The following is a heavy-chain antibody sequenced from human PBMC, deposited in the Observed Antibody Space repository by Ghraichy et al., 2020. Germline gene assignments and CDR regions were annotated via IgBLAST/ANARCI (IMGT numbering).Heavy chain of an antibody. Sequence: GGSLRLSCTASGFTFSNYGMHWVRQTPGKGLEWVSGICGSAECMYYADSVKGRFTISRDNSKNTLFLQMNSLRAEDTAVYYCARRGYFEYWGQGALVTVSS. CDR2: ICGSAECM. D-gene: IGHD3-10*01. CDR1: GFTFSNYG. CDR3: ARRGYFEY. J-gene: IGHJ4*02. V-gene: IGHV3-23*01.